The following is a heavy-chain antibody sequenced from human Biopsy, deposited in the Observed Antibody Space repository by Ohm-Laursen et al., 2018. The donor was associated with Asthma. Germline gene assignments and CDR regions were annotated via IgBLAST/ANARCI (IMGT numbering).Heavy chain of an antibody. D-gene: IGHD2-2*01. CDR3: ARKAGSCISRTCYSLDF. J-gene: IGHJ4*02. V-gene: IGHV1-69*01. Sequence: SSVKVSCKPLGGTFNTYVIGWARQAPGPGLEWMGGINSVFGTTTYTQKFQDRVTITADDSTSTVYMELSSLRSEDTAVYYCARKAGSCISRTCYSLDFWGQGTLVTVSS. CDR1: GGTFNTYV. CDR2: INSVFGTT.